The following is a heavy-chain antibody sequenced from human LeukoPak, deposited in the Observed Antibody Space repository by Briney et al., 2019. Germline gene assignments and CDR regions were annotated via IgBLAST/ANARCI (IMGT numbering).Heavy chain of an antibody. Sequence: GGSLRLSCAASGFDFSSNWMHWVRQAPGKGLEWVAVISYDGSNKYYADSVKGRFTISRVNSKNTLYLQMNSLRAEDTAVYYCAKDPGYSSSWYYFDYWGQGTLVTVSS. CDR2: ISYDGSNK. CDR3: AKDPGYSSSWYYFDY. D-gene: IGHD6-13*01. J-gene: IGHJ4*02. V-gene: IGHV3-30*18. CDR1: GFDFSSNW.